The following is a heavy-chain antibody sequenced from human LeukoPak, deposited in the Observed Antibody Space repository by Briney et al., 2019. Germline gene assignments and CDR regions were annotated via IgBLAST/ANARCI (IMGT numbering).Heavy chain of an antibody. CDR1: GGSISSGGYY. Sequence: PSETLSLTCTVSGGSISSGGYYWSWIRQYPGKGLEWIGYIYYSGSTNYNPSLKSRVTISVDTSKNQFSLKLSSVTAADTAVYYCARDRRVGFLEWLLSSDDIKTKPQHDYSMDVWGQGTTVTVSS. V-gene: IGHV4-61*08. J-gene: IGHJ6*02. CDR2: IYYSGST. CDR3: ARDRRVGFLEWLLSSDDIKTKPQHDYSMDV. D-gene: IGHD3-3*02.